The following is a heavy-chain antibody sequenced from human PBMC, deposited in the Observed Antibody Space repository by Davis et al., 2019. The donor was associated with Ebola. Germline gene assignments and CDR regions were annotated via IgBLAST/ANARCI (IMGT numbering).Heavy chain of an antibody. Sequence: PSETLSLTCTVSGGSISSSSYYWGWIRQPPGKGLEWIGSIYYSGSTYYNPSLKSRVTISVDTSKNQFSLKLSSVTAADTAVYYCARRRILWFGELRCGWFDPWGQGTLVTVSS. CDR1: GGSISSSSYY. D-gene: IGHD3-10*01. V-gene: IGHV4-39*01. J-gene: IGHJ5*02. CDR2: IYYSGST. CDR3: ARRRILWFGELRCGWFDP.